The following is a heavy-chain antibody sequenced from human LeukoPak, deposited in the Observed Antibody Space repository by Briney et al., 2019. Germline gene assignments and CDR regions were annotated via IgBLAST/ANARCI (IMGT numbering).Heavy chain of an antibody. CDR1: GFTFSSYS. Sequence: PGGSLRLSCAASGFTFSSYSMNWVRQAPGKGLEWVSSISSSSSYIYYADSVKGRFTTSRDNAKNSLYLQMNSLRAEDTAVYYCARGGDDYGDYADSFDIWGQGTMVTVSS. CDR3: ARGGDDYGDYADSFDI. J-gene: IGHJ3*02. CDR2: ISSSSSYI. D-gene: IGHD4-17*01. V-gene: IGHV3-21*01.